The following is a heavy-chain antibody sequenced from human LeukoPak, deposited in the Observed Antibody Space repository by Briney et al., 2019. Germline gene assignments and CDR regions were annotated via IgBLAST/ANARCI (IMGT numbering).Heavy chain of an antibody. CDR3: AGTAGYSYGRIDY. J-gene: IGHJ4*02. CDR1: VYTFTSYY. CDR2: INPSGGRT. Sequence: ASVKVSCKASVYTFTSYYIHWVRQAPGQGLEWMGIINPSGGRTSYTQNFQGRVAVTRDTSTSTIYMDLSSLTSEDTAVYYCAGTAGYSYGRIDYWGQGTLVTVSS. D-gene: IGHD5-18*01. V-gene: IGHV1-46*01.